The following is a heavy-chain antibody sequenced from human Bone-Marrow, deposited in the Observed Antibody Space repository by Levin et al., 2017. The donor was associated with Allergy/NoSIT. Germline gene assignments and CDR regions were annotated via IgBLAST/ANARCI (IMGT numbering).Heavy chain of an antibody. CDR3: AREFSKSWDNWNCCYYYYGMDV. V-gene: IGHV3-30-3*01. Sequence: GGSLRLSCAASGFTFSSYAMHWVRQAPGKGLEWVAVISYDGSNKYYADSVKGRFTISRDNSKNTLYLQMNSLRAEDTAVYYCAREFSKSWDNWNCCYYYYGMDVWGQGTTVTVSS. CDR2: ISYDGSNK. D-gene: IGHD1-7*01. CDR1: GFTFSSYA. J-gene: IGHJ6*02.